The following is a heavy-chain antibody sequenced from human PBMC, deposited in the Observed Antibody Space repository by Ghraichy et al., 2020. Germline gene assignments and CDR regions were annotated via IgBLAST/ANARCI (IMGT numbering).Heavy chain of an antibody. V-gene: IGHV3-23*01. D-gene: IGHD4-17*01. J-gene: IGHJ6*02. Sequence: GGSLRLSCAASGFTFSSYAMSWVRQAPGKGLEWVSAISGSGGSTYYADSVKGRFTISSDNSKNTLYLQMNSLRAEDTAVYYCAKDLPGDYVSDGYYYYYGMDVWGQGTTLTVSS. CDR3: AKDLPGDYVSDGYYYYYGMDV. CDR2: ISGSGGST. CDR1: GFTFSSYA.